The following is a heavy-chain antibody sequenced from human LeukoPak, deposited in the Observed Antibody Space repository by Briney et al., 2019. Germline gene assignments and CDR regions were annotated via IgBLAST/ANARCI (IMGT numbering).Heavy chain of an antibody. CDR1: GDSLTSSPYY. J-gene: IGHJ4*02. Sequence: PSETLSLTCTVSGDSLTSSPYYWGWIRQPPGKGLEWIGSISYSESPSYNPSLKSRLTISVHASRNQFSLKLSSVPAADTAVYYCARPSSSGNYYYWGQGTLVTVSS. CDR2: ISYSESP. V-gene: IGHV4-39*01. CDR3: ARPSSSGNYYY. D-gene: IGHD1-26*01.